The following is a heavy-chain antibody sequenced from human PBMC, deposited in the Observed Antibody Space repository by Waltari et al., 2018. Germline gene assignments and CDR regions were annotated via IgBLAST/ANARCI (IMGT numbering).Heavy chain of an antibody. J-gene: IGHJ4*02. D-gene: IGHD7-27*01. Sequence: QVQLQESGPGLVKHSETLSLTCAVSGYSISSGYSWGWIRQPPGKGLEWIGTIYHIGSTYYNPSLKSRVTISVDTSKNQFSLNLSSVTAADTAVYYCARLKSNWGYFDYWGQGTLVTVSS. CDR3: ARLKSNWGYFDY. V-gene: IGHV4-38-2*01. CDR2: IYHIGST. CDR1: GYSISSGYS.